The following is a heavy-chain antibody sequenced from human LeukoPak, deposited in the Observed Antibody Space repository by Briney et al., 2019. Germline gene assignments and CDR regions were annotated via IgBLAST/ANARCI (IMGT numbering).Heavy chain of an antibody. D-gene: IGHD1-26*01. CDR3: ASRIVGATPYFDY. J-gene: IGHJ4*02. CDR1: SDSISSHY. V-gene: IGHV4-59*11. Sequence: SETLSLTCSISSDSISSHYWSWIRQPPGKGLEWIGYIYYTGSTNYNPSLKSRVTISIDTSKTQYSLRLYSVTAADTAMYYCASRIVGATPYFDYWGQGALVTVSS. CDR2: IYYTGST.